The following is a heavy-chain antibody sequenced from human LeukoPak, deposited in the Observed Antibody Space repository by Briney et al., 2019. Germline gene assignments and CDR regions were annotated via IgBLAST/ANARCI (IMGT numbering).Heavy chain of an antibody. CDR2: ISYDGSNK. Sequence: PGGSLRLSCAASGFTFSSYGMHWVRQAPGKGLEWVAVISYDGSNKYYADSVKGRFTISRDNSKNTLYLQMNGLRAEDTAVYYCANLEELELRDWGQGTLVTVSS. CDR3: ANLEELELRD. CDR1: GFTFSSYG. D-gene: IGHD1-7*01. V-gene: IGHV3-30*18. J-gene: IGHJ4*02.